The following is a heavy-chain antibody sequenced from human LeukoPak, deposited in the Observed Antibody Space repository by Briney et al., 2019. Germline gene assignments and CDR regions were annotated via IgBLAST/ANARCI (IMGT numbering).Heavy chain of an antibody. CDR2: IIPIFGTA. CDR3: AREGDPPPSHFDY. Sequence: SVKVSCKASGGTFSSYAISWVRQAPGQGLEWMGGIIPIFGTANYAQKFQGRVTITADESTSTAYMELSSLRSEDTAVYYCAREGDPPPSHFDYWGQGTLVTVSS. J-gene: IGHJ4*02. D-gene: IGHD3-16*01. CDR1: GGTFSSYA. V-gene: IGHV1-69*13.